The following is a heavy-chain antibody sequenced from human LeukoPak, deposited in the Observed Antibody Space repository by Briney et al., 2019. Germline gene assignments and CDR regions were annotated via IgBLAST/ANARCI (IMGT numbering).Heavy chain of an antibody. CDR1: GYTFTSYY. V-gene: IGHV1-46*01. CDR2: INPSGGST. J-gene: IGHJ4*02. Sequence: WASVKVSCKASGYTFTSYYMHWVRQAPGQGLEWMGIINPSGGSTSYAQKFQGRVTVTRDMSTSTVYMELSSLRSEDTAVYYCARDEFGVCYVWGQGTLVTVSS. CDR3: ARDEFGVCYV. D-gene: IGHD2-8*01.